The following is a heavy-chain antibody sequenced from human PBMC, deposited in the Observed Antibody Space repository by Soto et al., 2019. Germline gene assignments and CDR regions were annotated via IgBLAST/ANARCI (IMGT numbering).Heavy chain of an antibody. V-gene: IGHV1-18*01. D-gene: IGHD1-1*01. CDR1: GYSFHNSG. CDR2: ISVLNGYA. Sequence: QVQLVQSGPELKKPGASVKVSCKTSGYSFHNSGISWVRQAPGQGLEWMGWISVLNGYAHYGQKFQGRVIMTADPFTSTAYMELRGLRSDDTAMYYCSKNGTTWFASLGQGTPVTVSS. CDR3: SKNGTTWFAS. J-gene: IGHJ5*01.